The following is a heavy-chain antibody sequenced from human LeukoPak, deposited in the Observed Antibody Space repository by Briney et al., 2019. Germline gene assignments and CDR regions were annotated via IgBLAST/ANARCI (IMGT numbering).Heavy chain of an antibody. CDR3: ARDESPPVPAASLDY. J-gene: IGHJ4*02. V-gene: IGHV4-59*01. CDR2: IYYSGST. D-gene: IGHD2-2*01. CDR1: GGSISSYY. Sequence: SETLSLTCTVSGGSISSYYWGWIRQPPGKGLEYIGYIYYSGSTNYNPSLKSRVTISVDTSKNQFSLKLSSVTAADTAVYYCARDESPPVPAASLDYWGQGTLVTVSS.